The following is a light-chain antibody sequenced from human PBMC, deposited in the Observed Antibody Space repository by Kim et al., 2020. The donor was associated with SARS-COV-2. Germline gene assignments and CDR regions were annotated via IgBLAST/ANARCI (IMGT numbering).Light chain of an antibody. J-gene: IGKJ2*03. CDR1: RGVSSYY. V-gene: IGKV3-20*01. CDR3: QQYAGSPLYS. CDR2: GAS. Sequence: SPGGRAPLACGASRGVSSYYLAWYQQKPRPAPRLVIYGASTRATGIPDRCSGSGSGTDFTLTINRLEPEDFAVYYCQQYAGSPLYSFGQGTKLEI.